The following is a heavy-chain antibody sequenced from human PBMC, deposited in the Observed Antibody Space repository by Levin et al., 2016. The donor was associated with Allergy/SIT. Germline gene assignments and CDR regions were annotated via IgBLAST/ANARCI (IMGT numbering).Heavy chain of an antibody. CDR2: ISSSSSYI. Sequence: GESLKISCAASGFTFSSYSMNWVRQAPGKGLEWVSSISSSSSYIYYADSVKGRFTISRDNAKNSLYLQMNSLRAEDTAVYYCARDQPAVAGNYYYYYGMDVWGQGTTVTVSS. D-gene: IGHD6-19*01. J-gene: IGHJ6*02. V-gene: IGHV3-21*01. CDR3: ARDQPAVAGNYYYYYGMDV. CDR1: GFTFSSYS.